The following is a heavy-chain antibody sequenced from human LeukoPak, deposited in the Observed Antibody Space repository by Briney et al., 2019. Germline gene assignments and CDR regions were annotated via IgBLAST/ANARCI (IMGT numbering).Heavy chain of an antibody. J-gene: IGHJ4*02. D-gene: IGHD5-12*01. V-gene: IGHV4-31*03. CDR3: ASTRGHSGYDPFDY. Sequence: PSETLSLTCNVSGGSLSSGGNYWSWIRQHPGKGLEWIGYIYYSGSTYYNPSLKSRVTISVDTSTNQFSLKMISVTAADTAVYYCASTRGHSGYDPFDYWGQGTLVSVSS. CDR1: GGSLSSGGNY. CDR2: IYYSGST.